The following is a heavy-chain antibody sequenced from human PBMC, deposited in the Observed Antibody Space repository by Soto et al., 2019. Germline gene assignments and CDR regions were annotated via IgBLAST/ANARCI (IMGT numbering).Heavy chain of an antibody. D-gene: IGHD4-4*01. CDR2: ISGSGGST. CDR1: GFTFSSYA. Sequence: EVQLLESGGGLVQPGGSLRLSCAASGFTFSSYAMSWVRQAPGKGLEWVSAISGSGGSTYYADSVKGRFTISRDNSKNALYLQMSSLRAEDTAVYYCAKCGGNYAVYRSWFDPWGQGTLVTVSS. V-gene: IGHV3-23*01. J-gene: IGHJ5*02. CDR3: AKCGGNYAVYRSWFDP.